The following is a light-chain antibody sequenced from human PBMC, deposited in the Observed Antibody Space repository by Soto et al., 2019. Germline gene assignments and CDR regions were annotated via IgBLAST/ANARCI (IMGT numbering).Light chain of an antibody. CDR1: QSISTY. Sequence: DIQMTQSPSSLSASVGDRVTITCRASQSISTYLNWYQQKPGQAPTLLIYAASSLQSGVPSWFSGSGSETDFTLTISSLQPEDFAAYYCQQSYSTPFTFGPGTKVDIK. J-gene: IGKJ3*01. CDR3: QQSYSTPFT. CDR2: AAS. V-gene: IGKV1-39*01.